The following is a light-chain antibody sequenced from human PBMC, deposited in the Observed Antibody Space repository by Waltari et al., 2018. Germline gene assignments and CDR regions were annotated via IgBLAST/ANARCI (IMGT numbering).Light chain of an antibody. V-gene: IGKV3-15*01. Sequence: ETVVTQSPATLSMSPGERATLSCRTSQTIGTSLARSQQRPGQAPRLLIYRASTRATGIPDRFSGSGSETEFTLTISSLQSEDIAVYYCQQYNNWPPGTFGQGTKVEI. CDR3: QQYNNWPPGT. CDR2: RAS. J-gene: IGKJ1*01. CDR1: QTIGTS.